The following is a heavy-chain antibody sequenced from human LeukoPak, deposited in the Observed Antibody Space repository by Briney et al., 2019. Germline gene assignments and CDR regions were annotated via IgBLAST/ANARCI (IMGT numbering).Heavy chain of an antibody. Sequence: SETLSLTCTVSGGSISSYYWSWIRQPAGKGLEWIGRIYTNGSTNYNPSLKSRVTMSVDTSKNQFSLKLSSVTAADTAVYYCAREIAVAGDDAFDIWGQGTMVTVSS. V-gene: IGHV4-4*07. CDR1: GGSISSYY. J-gene: IGHJ3*02. CDR3: AREIAVAGDDAFDI. D-gene: IGHD6-19*01. CDR2: IYTNGST.